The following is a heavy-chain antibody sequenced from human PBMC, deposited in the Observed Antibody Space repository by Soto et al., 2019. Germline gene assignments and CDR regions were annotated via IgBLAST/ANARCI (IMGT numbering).Heavy chain of an antibody. D-gene: IGHD2-15*01. CDR2: INAGNGNT. V-gene: IGHV1-3*01. J-gene: IGHJ4*02. Sequence: QVQLVQSGAEVKKPGASVKVSCKASGYTFTSYAMHWVRQAPGQRLEWMGWINAGNGNTKYSQKFQGRVTITRDTSASTAYMELSSLRSEDTAVYYCARRGCSGGSCYLNYWGQGTLVTVSS. CDR1: GYTFTSYA. CDR3: ARRGCSGGSCYLNY.